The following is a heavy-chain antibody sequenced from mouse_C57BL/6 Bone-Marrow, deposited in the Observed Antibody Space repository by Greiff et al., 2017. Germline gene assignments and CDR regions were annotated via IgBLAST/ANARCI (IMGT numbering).Heavy chain of an antibody. V-gene: IGHV1-81*01. CDR2: IYPRSGNT. Sequence: VQLQESGAELARPGASVKLSCKASGYTFTSYGISWVKQRTGQGLEWIGEIYPRSGNTYYNEKFKGKATLTADKSSSTAYMELRSLTSEDSAVYFCARGGLYYSKSYYYAMDYWGQGTSVTVSS. J-gene: IGHJ4*01. D-gene: IGHD2-5*01. CDR1: GYTFTSYG. CDR3: ARGGLYYSKSYYYAMDY.